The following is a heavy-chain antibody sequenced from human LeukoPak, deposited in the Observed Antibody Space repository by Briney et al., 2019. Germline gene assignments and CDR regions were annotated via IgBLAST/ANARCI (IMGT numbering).Heavy chain of an antibody. V-gene: IGHV4-39*02. CDR2: VYYGRSP. Sequence: SETLSLTCTVSGDSISRSTYYWAWIREPPGKGLEWIGSVYYGRSPYFNPSLESRATISVDTSKNHFSLKMSSVTAADTAVYYCARSSGTGTFSYWGQGTLVTVSS. CDR1: GDSISRSTYY. CDR3: ARSSGTGTFSY. J-gene: IGHJ4*02. D-gene: IGHD6-25*01.